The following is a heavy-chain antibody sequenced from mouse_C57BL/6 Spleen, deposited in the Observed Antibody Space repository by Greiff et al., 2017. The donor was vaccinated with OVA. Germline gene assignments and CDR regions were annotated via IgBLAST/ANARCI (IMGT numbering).Heavy chain of an antibody. CDR3: TRWGYDNDRYFDV. D-gene: IGHD2-4*01. J-gene: IGHJ1*03. CDR1: GYTFTDYE. CDR2: LAPVPGGT. Sequence: VQLQQSGAELVRPGASVTLSCKASGYTFTDYEMHWVKQTPVHGLECICALAPVPGGTAYNQKFKGKAILTADKSSSTAYMALRSLTSEDSAVDYGTRWGYDNDRYFDVWGTGTTVTVSS. V-gene: IGHV1-15*01.